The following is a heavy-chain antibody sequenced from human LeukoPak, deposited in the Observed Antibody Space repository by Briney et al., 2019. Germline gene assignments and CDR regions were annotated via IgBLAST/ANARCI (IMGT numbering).Heavy chain of an antibody. CDR2: ISWNSGSI. Sequence: GRSLRVSCAASGFTFDDYAMHWVRQAPGKGLEWVSGISWNSGSIGYADSVKGRFTISRDNAKNSLYLQMNSLRAEDTALYYCAKDRLGFGESLDYWGQGTLVTVSS. D-gene: IGHD3-10*01. V-gene: IGHV3-9*01. J-gene: IGHJ4*02. CDR3: AKDRLGFGESLDY. CDR1: GFTFDDYA.